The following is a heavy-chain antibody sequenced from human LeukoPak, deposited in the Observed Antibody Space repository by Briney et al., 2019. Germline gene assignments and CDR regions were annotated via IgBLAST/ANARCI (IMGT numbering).Heavy chain of an antibody. CDR1: GYTFTSYG. D-gene: IGHD7-27*01. J-gene: IGHJ3*02. CDR3: ARVGGLTGGDAFDI. CDR2: INAYNGNT. V-gene: IGHV1-18*01. Sequence: AASVTVSCKASGYTFTSYGISWVRQAPGQGLEWMGWINAYNGNTNYAQTLQGRVTMTTDTSTSTAYMELRSLRSDDTAVYYCARVGGLTGGDAFDIWGQGTVGTVSS.